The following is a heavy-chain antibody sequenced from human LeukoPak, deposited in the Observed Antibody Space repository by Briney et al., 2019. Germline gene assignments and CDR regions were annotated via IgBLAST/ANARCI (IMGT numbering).Heavy chain of an antibody. V-gene: IGHV3-30*18. Sequence: PGRSLRLSCAASGFTFSSYGMHWVRQAPGKGLEWVSVISYDGSNKYYADSVKGRFTTSRDNSKNTLYLQMNSLRAEDTAVYYCAKGATLVVVPFGFWDWGQGTLVTVSS. D-gene: IGHD3-22*01. CDR1: GFTFSSYG. CDR3: AKGATLVVVPFGFWD. CDR2: ISYDGSNK. J-gene: IGHJ4*02.